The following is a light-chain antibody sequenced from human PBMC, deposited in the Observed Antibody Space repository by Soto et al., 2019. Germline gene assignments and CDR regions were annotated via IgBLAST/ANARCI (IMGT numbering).Light chain of an antibody. V-gene: IGLV1-40*01. CDR2: GNF. Sequence: QSVLTQPPSVSGAPGQRVTISCTGAGSNIGAGYDVNWYQQVPGAAPKLLIYGNFNRPSGVPDRFSASKSGSSASLAITGLQAEDEADYYCQSYDSSLTGAPVFAGGTQLTVL. CDR3: QSYDSSLTGAPV. J-gene: IGLJ3*02. CDR1: GSNIGAGYD.